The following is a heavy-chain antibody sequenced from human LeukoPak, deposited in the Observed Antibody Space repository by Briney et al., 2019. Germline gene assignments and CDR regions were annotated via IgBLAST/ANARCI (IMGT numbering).Heavy chain of an antibody. CDR1: GGSFSGYY. CDR3: ARRRKTYYYDSSGYYFDY. D-gene: IGHD3-22*01. Sequence: SETLSLTCAVYGGSFSGYYWSWIRQPPGKGLEWIGEINHSGSTNYNPSLKSRVTISVDTSKSQFSLKLSSVTAADTAVYYCARRRKTYYYDSSGYYFDYWGQGTLVTVSS. CDR2: INHSGST. J-gene: IGHJ4*02. V-gene: IGHV4-34*01.